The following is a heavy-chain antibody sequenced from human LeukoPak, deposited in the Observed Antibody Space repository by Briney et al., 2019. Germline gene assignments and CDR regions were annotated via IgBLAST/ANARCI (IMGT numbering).Heavy chain of an antibody. CDR2: IWYDGSNK. Sequence: GGSLRLSCAASGFTFSSYGMHWVRQAPGKGLEWVAVIWYDGSNKYYADSVKGRFTISRDNSKNTLYLQMNSLRAEDTAVYYCARQYYGSGILDYWGQGTLVTVSS. D-gene: IGHD3-10*01. V-gene: IGHV3-33*01. CDR3: ARQYYGSGILDY. J-gene: IGHJ4*02. CDR1: GFTFSSYG.